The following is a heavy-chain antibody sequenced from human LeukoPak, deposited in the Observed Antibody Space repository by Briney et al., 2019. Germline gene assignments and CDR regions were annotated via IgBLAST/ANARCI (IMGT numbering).Heavy chain of an antibody. CDR3: ARDNRILWFGENHHYCMGV. V-gene: IGHV4-4*07. CDR1: GGSISCFY. CDR2: LYTSGHN. J-gene: IGHJ6*01. Sequence: SETLSLTCTVSGGSISCFYWSWLPQPAGKGLVWIGRLYTSGHNNYHPSHESRVTMPVNTSKTQFSQKFRSAYAGATAVYYCARDNRILWFGENHHYCMGVWVQGSTVSVCS. D-gene: IGHD3-10*01.